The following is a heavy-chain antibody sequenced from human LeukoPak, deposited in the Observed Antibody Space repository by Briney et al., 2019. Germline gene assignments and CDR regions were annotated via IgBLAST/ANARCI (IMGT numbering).Heavy chain of an antibody. CDR3: ARDLKGRNCGGDCHLNDY. V-gene: IGHV3-21*01. CDR1: GFTFSSYA. D-gene: IGHD2-21*02. Sequence: PGGSLRLSCAASGFTFSSYAMNWVRQAPGKGLEWVSSISSSSSYIYYADSVKGRFTISRDNAKNSLYLQMNSLRAEDTAVYYCARDLKGRNCGGDCHLNDYWGQGTLVTVSS. CDR2: ISSSSSYI. J-gene: IGHJ4*02.